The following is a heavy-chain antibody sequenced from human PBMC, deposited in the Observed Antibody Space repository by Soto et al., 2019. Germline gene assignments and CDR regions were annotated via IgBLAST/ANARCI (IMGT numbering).Heavy chain of an antibody. CDR2: IIPILGIP. J-gene: IGHJ4*02. CDR1: GVSFSDST. D-gene: IGHD6-19*01. Sequence: QVLLVQSGAEVKKPGSSVKVSCKASGVSFSDSTISWVRQAPGQGLEWMGKIIPILGIPNFAQKFQGRVTITADKSTSTAYTELSSLRSEDTAVYYCGTDSVSDWRPGVGYWGQGTLVTVSS. CDR3: GTDSVSDWRPGVGY. V-gene: IGHV1-69*04.